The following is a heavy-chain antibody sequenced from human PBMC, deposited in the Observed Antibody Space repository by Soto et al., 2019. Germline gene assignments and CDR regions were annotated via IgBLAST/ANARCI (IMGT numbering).Heavy chain of an antibody. Sequence: QVQLVQSGAEVKKPGAAVKVSCKASGYTFTAYYMHWVRQAPGQGLEWMGWINPNSGGTNFAQRFQGRVTMTRDTSITTAYMEVSGLRSDDTAVYYGAKDSHYDVLTGYSKNAFDMWGQGTMVTVSS. CDR1: GYTFTAYY. CDR2: INPNSGGT. CDR3: AKDSHYDVLTGYSKNAFDM. D-gene: IGHD3-9*01. V-gene: IGHV1-2*02. J-gene: IGHJ3*02.